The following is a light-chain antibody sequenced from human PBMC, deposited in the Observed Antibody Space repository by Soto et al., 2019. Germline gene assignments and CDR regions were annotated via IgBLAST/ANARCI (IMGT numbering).Light chain of an antibody. V-gene: IGKV1-39*01. Sequence: DIQMTQSPSSLSASVGDRVTITCRASQSISSYFNWYQQKPGKAPKLLIYAASSLQIGFPSRFSGSGSGTDFTITISSLPPEDFATYDCKQSYSTPRTCGQGPKVEIK. CDR1: QSISSY. CDR2: AAS. J-gene: IGKJ1*01. CDR3: KQSYSTPRT.